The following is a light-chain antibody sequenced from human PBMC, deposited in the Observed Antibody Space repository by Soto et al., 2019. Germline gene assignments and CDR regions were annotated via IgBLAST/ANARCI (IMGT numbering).Light chain of an antibody. CDR2: AAS. Sequence: DIQMTQSPSSLSASVGDRVTITCRASQSISNYLNWYQQKPGKAPKLLIYAASSLQSGVPLRFSGSGSGTDFTLTISSLEPEDFGVYYCQHRSNWPRTFGPGTKVDIK. CDR3: QHRSNWPRT. V-gene: IGKV1-39*01. CDR1: QSISNY. J-gene: IGKJ1*01.